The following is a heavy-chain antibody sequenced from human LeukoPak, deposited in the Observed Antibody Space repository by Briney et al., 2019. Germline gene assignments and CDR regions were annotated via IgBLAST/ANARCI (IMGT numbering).Heavy chain of an antibody. Sequence: GGSLRLSCAASGFTFDDYGMSWVRQAPGKGLEWVAVISYDGSNKYYADSVKGRFTISRDNSKNTLYLQMNSLRAEDTAVYYCARENGDYVGWFDPWGQGTLVTVSS. CDR2: ISYDGSNK. CDR3: ARENGDYVGWFDP. CDR1: GFTFDDYG. D-gene: IGHD4-17*01. V-gene: IGHV3-30*03. J-gene: IGHJ5*02.